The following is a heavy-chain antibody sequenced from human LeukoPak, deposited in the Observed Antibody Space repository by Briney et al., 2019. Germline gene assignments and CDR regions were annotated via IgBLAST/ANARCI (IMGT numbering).Heavy chain of an antibody. CDR3: TKDHAGYDSSVVDY. CDR1: GFTFSSYA. J-gene: IGHJ4*02. D-gene: IGHD3-22*01. CDR2: ISGSGGST. Sequence: HPGGSLRLSCAASGFTFSSYAMSWVRQAPGKGLEWVSAISGSGGSTYYADSVKGRFTISRDNSKNTPYLQMNSLRAEDTAVYYCTKDHAGYDSSVVDYWGQGTLVTVSS. V-gene: IGHV3-23*01.